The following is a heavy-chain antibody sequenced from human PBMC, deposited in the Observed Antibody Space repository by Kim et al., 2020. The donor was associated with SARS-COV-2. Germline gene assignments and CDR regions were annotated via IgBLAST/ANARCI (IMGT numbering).Heavy chain of an antibody. CDR1: GFTFSSYA. CDR3: AKDVIRSGWSQTTLYFQH. D-gene: IGHD6-19*01. J-gene: IGHJ1*01. CDR2: ISGSGGST. V-gene: IGHV3-23*01. Sequence: GGSLRLSCATSGFTFSSYAMSWVRQASGKGLEWVSAISGSGGSTYYADSVKGRFTISRDNSKNTLYLQMNSLRAEDTAVYYCAKDVIRSGWSQTTLYFQHWGQGTLVTVSS.